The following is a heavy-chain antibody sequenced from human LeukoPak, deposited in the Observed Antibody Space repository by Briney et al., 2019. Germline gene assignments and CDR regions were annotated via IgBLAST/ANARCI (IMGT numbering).Heavy chain of an antibody. CDR1: GGSISSSSYY. D-gene: IGHD3-3*01. J-gene: IGHJ3*02. CDR2: IYYSGST. CDR3: AGITIFGVVIDAFDI. V-gene: IGHV4-39*01. Sequence: PSETLSLTCTVSGGSISSSSYYWGWNRQPPGKGLEWIGSIYYSGSTYYNPSLKSRVTISVDTSKNQFSLKLSSVTAADTAVYYCAGITIFGVVIDAFDIWGQGTMVTVSS.